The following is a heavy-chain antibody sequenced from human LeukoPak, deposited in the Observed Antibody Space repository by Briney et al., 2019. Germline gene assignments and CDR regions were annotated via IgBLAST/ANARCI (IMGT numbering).Heavy chain of an antibody. CDR1: GFTVSSNY. D-gene: IGHD6-13*01. V-gene: IGHV3-66*01. J-gene: IGHJ4*02. Sequence: GGSLRLSCAASGFTVSSNYMSWVRQAPGKGLEWVSVIYSGGSTYYADSVKGRFTISRDNSKNTLYLQMNSLRAEDTAVYHCARGIAAAGTPDYWGQGTLVTVSS. CDR3: ARGIAAAGTPDY. CDR2: IYSGGST.